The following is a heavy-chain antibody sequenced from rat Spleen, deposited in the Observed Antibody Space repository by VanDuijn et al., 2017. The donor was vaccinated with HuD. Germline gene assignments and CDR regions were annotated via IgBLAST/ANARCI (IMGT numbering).Heavy chain of an antibody. V-gene: IGHV2-43*01. D-gene: IGHD1-11*01. CDR3: ARGAYGGYSEWFDY. Sequence: QVQLKESGPGLVQPSQTLSLTCTVSGFSLTSYHVSWVRQPPGKGLEWMGVMWSSGSADYNSVLKSRLSISRDTSKNQVFLKMNSLQSEDTTTYYCARGAYGGYSEWFDYWGQGVMVTVSS. CDR1: GFSLTSYH. CDR2: MWSSGSA. J-gene: IGHJ2*01.